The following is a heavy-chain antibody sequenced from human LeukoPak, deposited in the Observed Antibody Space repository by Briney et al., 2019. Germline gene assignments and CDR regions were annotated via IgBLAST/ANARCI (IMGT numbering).Heavy chain of an antibody. CDR3: ARRRYSGYDRFVQGYYYYMDV. CDR2: ISWNGGST. V-gene: IGHV3-20*04. Sequence: GGSLRLSCAASGFTFDDYAMHWVRQAPGKGLEWVSGISWNGGSTGYADSVKGRFTISRDNAKNSLYLQMNSLRAEDTALYYCARRRYSGYDRFVQGYYYYMDVWGKGTTVTVSS. D-gene: IGHD5-12*01. CDR1: GFTFDDYA. J-gene: IGHJ6*03.